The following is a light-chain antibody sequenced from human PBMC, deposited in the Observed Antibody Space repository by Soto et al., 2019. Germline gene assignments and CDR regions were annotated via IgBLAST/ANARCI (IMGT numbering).Light chain of an antibody. Sequence: EIVWTQSPGTLSLSPGERATLSCRASQSVSNNYLAWYQQKPGQAPRLLIYAASSRAADIPDRFSGSGSGTDFTLTINRLEPGDFAVYYCQQYVSSPFTFVPGTKVTI. CDR2: AAS. CDR3: QQYVSSPFT. V-gene: IGKV3-20*01. CDR1: QSVSNNY. J-gene: IGKJ3*01.